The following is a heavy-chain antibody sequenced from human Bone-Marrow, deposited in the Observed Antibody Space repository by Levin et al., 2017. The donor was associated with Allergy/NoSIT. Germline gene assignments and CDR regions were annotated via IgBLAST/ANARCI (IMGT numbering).Heavy chain of an antibody. CDR3: ARDHDCAAGPCYDSETHTYHYYGLDV. J-gene: IGHJ6*02. CDR1: GYSFTSYG. CDR2: ISTFNGLA. V-gene: IGHV1-18*01. Sequence: PGESLKISCKASGYSFTSYGITWVRQAPGQGLEWLGWISTFNGLAESSQKFQGRGTMTTDTSTTTAYLELRDLTSDDTALYYCARDHDCAAGPCYDSETHTYHYYGLDVWGQGTPVTVSS. D-gene: IGHD2-15*01.